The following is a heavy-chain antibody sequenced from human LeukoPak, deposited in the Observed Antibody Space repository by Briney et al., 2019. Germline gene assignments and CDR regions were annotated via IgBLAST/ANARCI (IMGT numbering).Heavy chain of an antibody. D-gene: IGHD1-26*01. CDR2: INPSGGST. V-gene: IGHV1-46*01. Sequence: ASVKLSCKASGYTFTSYYMHWVRQAPGQGLEWMGIINPSGGSTSYAQKFQGRVTMTRDTSTITVDMELSSLRSEDTAVYYWARTGGGATPFDYWGQGTLVTVSS. J-gene: IGHJ4*02. CDR1: GYTFTSYY. CDR3: ARTGGGATPFDY.